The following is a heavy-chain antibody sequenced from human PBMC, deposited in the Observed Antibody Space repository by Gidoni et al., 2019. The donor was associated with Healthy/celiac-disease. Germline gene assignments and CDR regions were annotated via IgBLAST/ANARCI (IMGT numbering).Heavy chain of an antibody. CDR3: ARGQGYYDSSGPYPLAFDI. CDR2: IYCSGST. CDR1: GGSISSGGYY. D-gene: IGHD3-22*01. J-gene: IGHJ3*02. Sequence: QVQLQESGPGLVKPSQTLSLTCPVSGGSISSGGYYWSCIRQHPGKGLEWIGYIYCSGSTYYNPSLKSRVTISVDTSKNQFSLKLSSVTAADTAVYYCARGQGYYDSSGPYPLAFDIWGQGTMVTVSS. V-gene: IGHV4-31*03.